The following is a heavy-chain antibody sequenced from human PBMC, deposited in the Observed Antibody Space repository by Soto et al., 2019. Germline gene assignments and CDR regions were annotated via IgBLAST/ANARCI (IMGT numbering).Heavy chain of an antibody. V-gene: IGHV3-23*01. J-gene: IGHJ4*02. CDR3: ARGGYSRGWSFDY. CDR2: ISGSGDDT. D-gene: IGHD6-19*01. CDR1: GFTFSNYA. Sequence: EVQLLESGGGLVQPGGSLRLSCAASGFTFSNYAMSWVRQAPGTGLKWVSTISGSGDDTYYADSVKGRFTISRDNSKCTLYPQISSLRAEDTAVFYCARGGYSRGWSFDYWGQGTLVTVSS.